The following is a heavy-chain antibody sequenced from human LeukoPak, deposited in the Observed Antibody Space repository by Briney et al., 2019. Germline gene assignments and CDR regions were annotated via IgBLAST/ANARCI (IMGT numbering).Heavy chain of an antibody. CDR3: AKGGPQFFDY. CDR1: GFTFSNYA. Sequence: GGSLRLSCVASGFTFSNYAMTWVRQAPGKGLEWVSTISGSGGTTNYADSVKGRFTISRDSSKSTLYLQMNSLGAEDTAVYFCAKGGPQFFDYWGQGSLVTVSS. V-gene: IGHV3-23*01. CDR2: ISGSGGTT. D-gene: IGHD5-24*01. J-gene: IGHJ4*02.